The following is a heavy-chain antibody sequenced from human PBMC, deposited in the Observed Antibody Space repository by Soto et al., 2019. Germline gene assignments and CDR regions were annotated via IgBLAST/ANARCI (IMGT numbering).Heavy chain of an antibody. V-gene: IGHV4-4*02. J-gene: IGHJ4*02. CDR2: MYHSGDS. Sequence: SSETLSLTCAVSGGSISTDNWWSWVRQPPGKGQEWIGEMYHSGDSNFNPSLKSRVTISVDKSKNQFSMQMASVTAADTVLYYCTRASASSMLRGVVINWGRGTQVTVSS. CDR3: TRASASSMLRGVVIN. D-gene: IGHD3-10*01. CDR1: GGSISTDNW.